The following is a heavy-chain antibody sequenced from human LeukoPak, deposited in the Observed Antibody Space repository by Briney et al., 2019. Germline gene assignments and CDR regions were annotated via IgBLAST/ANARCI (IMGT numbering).Heavy chain of an antibody. Sequence: GGSLRLSCAASGFTFSSYGMHWVRQAPGKGLEWVAVISYDGSNKYYADSVKGRFTISRDNSKNTLYLQMNSLRAEDTAVYYCAKSGSGYSYGLDYGGQGTLVTVSS. J-gene: IGHJ4*02. CDR1: GFTFSSYG. V-gene: IGHV3-30*18. CDR3: AKSGSGYSYGLDY. CDR2: ISYDGSNK. D-gene: IGHD5-18*01.